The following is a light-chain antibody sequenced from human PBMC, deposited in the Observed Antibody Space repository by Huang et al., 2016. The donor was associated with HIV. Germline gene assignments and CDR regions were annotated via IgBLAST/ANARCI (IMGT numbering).Light chain of an antibody. CDR1: QSVSSK. Sequence: EIVMTQSPATLSVSPGERATLSCRASQSVSSKLAWYQQKPGQAPRLLIYGASTRATGIPARFSGSGFGTEFTLTISSLQSEDFAVYYCQQYNNWPRTFGQGTKVEIK. J-gene: IGKJ1*01. CDR2: GAS. CDR3: QQYNNWPRT. V-gene: IGKV3-15*01.